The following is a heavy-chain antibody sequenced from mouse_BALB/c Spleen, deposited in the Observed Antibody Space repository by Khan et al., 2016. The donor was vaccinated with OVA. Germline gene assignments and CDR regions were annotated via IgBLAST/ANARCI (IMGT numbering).Heavy chain of an antibody. CDR2: ISYSGST. D-gene: IGHD2-3*01. Sequence: EVQLVESGPGLVKPSQSLSLTCTVTGYSITSDYAWNWIRQFPGNKLEWMGYISYSGSTSYNPSLKSRISITRDTSNNPFFLQLNSVTSEDTATYYCARDGSRYNYAMDYWGQGTAVTVSS. CDR3: ARDGSRYNYAMDY. V-gene: IGHV3-2*02. CDR1: GYSITSDYA. J-gene: IGHJ4*01.